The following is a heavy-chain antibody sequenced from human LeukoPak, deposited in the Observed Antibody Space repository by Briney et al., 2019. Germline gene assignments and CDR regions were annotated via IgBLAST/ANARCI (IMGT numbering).Heavy chain of an antibody. Sequence: ASVKVSCKASGYTFTSYGISWVRQAPGQGLEWMGWISAYNGNTNYAQKLQGRVTMTTDTSTSTAYMELRSLRSDDTAVYCCARDHVGWSSGWFDPWGQGTLVTVSS. V-gene: IGHV1-18*01. D-gene: IGHD6-19*01. CDR2: ISAYNGNT. CDR3: ARDHVGWSSGWFDP. CDR1: GYTFTSYG. J-gene: IGHJ5*02.